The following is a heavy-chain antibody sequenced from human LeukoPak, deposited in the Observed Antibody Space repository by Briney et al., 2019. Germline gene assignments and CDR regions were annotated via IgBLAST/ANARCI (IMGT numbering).Heavy chain of an antibody. CDR3: ARPSRWLVRGRAFDI. CDR2: INHSGST. J-gene: IGHJ3*02. CDR1: GGSISSYY. Sequence: PSETLSLTCTVSGGSISSYYWSWIRQPPGKGLEWIGEINHSGSTNYNPSLKSRVTISVDTSKNQFSLKLSSVTAADTAVYYCARPSRWLVRGRAFDIWGQGTMVTVSS. D-gene: IGHD6-19*01. V-gene: IGHV4-34*01.